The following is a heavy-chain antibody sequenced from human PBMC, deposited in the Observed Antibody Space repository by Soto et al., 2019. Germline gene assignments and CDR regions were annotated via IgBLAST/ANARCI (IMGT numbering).Heavy chain of an antibody. V-gene: IGHV4-59*01. CDR3: ARSAAPSGYPSYYYYYYYMDV. D-gene: IGHD5-12*01. CDR1: GGSISSYY. J-gene: IGHJ6*03. Sequence: SETLSLTCTVSGGSISSYYWSWIRQPPGKGLEWIGYIYYSGSTNYNPSLKSRVTISVDTSKNQFSLKLSSVTAADTAVYYCARSAAPSGYPSYYYYYYYMDVWGKGTTVTVSS. CDR2: IYYSGST.